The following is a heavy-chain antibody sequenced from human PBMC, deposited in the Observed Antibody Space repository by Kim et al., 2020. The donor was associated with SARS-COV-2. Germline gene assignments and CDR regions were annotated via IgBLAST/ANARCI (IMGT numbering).Heavy chain of an antibody. V-gene: IGHV3-30*07. CDR3: AREEGSGSYHGLFDY. D-gene: IGHD1-26*01. Sequence: DSGKGRFTISRDNSKNTLYLQMNSLRAEDTAVYYCAREEGSGSYHGLFDYWGQGTLVTVSS. J-gene: IGHJ4*02.